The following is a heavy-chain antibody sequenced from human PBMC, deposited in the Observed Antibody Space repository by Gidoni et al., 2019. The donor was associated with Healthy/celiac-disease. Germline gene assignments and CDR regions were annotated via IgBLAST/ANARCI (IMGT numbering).Heavy chain of an antibody. J-gene: IGHJ4*02. CDR1: GCTFMSWD. D-gene: IGHD3-22*01. CDR3: ARGEEANYYDSSGIFDY. Sequence: QVQLVESGGGVGQPGRSLRLSCAASGCTFMSWDMHCVRQTPGKGLELVAVISYDGSNKYYAASVKGRFTISRDNSKNTLYLQMTSLRAEDTAVYYCARGEEANYYDSSGIFDYWGQGTLVTVSS. CDR2: ISYDGSNK. V-gene: IGHV3-30-3*01.